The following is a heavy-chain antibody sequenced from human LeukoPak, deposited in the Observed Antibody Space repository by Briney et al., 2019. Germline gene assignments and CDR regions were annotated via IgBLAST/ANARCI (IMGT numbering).Heavy chain of an antibody. Sequence: GGSLRFSCAASGFTFSSYAMHWVRQAPGKGLEWVAVISYDGSNKYYADSVKGRFTISRDNSKNTLYLQMNSLRAEDTAVYYCARSQYAFDIWGQGTMVTVSS. CDR2: ISYDGSNK. CDR3: ARSQYAFDI. V-gene: IGHV3-30*04. CDR1: GFTFSSYA. J-gene: IGHJ3*02.